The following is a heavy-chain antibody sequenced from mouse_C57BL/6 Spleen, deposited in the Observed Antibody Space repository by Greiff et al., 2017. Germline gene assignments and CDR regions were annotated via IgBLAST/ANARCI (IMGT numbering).Heavy chain of an antibody. D-gene: IGHD4-1*01. CDR3: ARGEGTGGY. V-gene: IGHV1-39*01. Sequence: VQLQQSGPELVKPGASVKISCKASGYSFTDYTMNWVKQSNGQSLEWIGVINPNYGTTSYNQKFKGKATLTVDQSSSTAYMQLNSLASEDSAGXYGARGEGTGGYWGQGTTLTVSS. CDR1: GYSFTDYT. J-gene: IGHJ2*01. CDR2: INPNYGTT.